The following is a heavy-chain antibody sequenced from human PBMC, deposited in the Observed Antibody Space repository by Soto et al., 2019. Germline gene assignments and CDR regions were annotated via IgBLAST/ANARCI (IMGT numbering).Heavy chain of an antibody. V-gene: IGHV1-46*01. Sequence: QVQLVQSGAEVKKPGASVKVSCKASGYTFANYHMHWVRQAPGQGLEWMGIINPSGGTTTYAEKFQGRVNMTRDTSTTTVYMELSSLRSGDTAVYYCATVKTVMFTGVQYYFDYWGQGTLVTVSS. J-gene: IGHJ4*02. CDR1: GYTFANYH. D-gene: IGHD3-16*01. CDR3: ATVKTVMFTGVQYYFDY. CDR2: INPSGGTT.